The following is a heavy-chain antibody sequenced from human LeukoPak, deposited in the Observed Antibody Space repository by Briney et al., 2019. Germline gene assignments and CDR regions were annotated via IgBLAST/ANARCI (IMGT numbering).Heavy chain of an antibody. D-gene: IGHD3-22*01. CDR1: GYSMSTGYF. CDR3: ARSGSDYYDSSGYYNWFDP. J-gene: IGHJ5*02. Sequence: KPSETLSLTCAVFGYSMSTGYFWGWIRQPPGKGLEWIGSIYHSGTTYYNPSLKSRVTISVDTSKNQFSLKLTSVTAADTAVYYCARSGSDYYDSSGYYNWFDPWGQGTLVTVSS. V-gene: IGHV4-38-2*01. CDR2: IYHSGTT.